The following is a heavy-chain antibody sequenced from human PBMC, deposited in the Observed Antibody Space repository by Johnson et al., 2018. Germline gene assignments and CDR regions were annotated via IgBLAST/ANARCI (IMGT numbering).Heavy chain of an antibody. CDR3: AKDVIAGAYYYYDMDV. CDR2: ISSSSAYI. V-gene: IGHV3-21*01. Sequence: VQLVQSGGGLVKPGGSLRLSCAASGFTFSRYSMDWVRQAPGKGLEWVSSISSSSAYIHYADSVKGRFTISRDNAKNTLYLQLNSLRAEATAVYYCAKDVIAGAYYYYDMDVWGKGTTVTVSS. CDR1: GFTFSRYS. J-gene: IGHJ6*03. D-gene: IGHD6-13*01.